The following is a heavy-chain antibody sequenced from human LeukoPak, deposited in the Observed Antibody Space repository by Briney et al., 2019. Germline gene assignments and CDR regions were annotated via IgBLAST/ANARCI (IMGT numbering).Heavy chain of an antibody. CDR1: AFTFSSYA. Sequence: PGGSLRLSCSASAFTFSSYAMSCVRQAPGKGLEWVSAISGSGRSTYYADSVRGRFTISRDNSKNTLYLQMNNLRADDTAVYYCARRANYGDFDYWGQGTLVTVSS. J-gene: IGHJ4*02. CDR3: ARRANYGDFDY. V-gene: IGHV3-23*01. CDR2: ISGSGRST. D-gene: IGHD4-17*01.